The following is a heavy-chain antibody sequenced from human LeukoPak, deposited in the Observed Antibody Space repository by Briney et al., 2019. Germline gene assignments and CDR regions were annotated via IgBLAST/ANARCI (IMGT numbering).Heavy chain of an antibody. Sequence: GGSLRLSCAASGFTFSDYNMNWVRQAPGKGPEWVSQISATSTTIKYADFVTGRFTISRDNAKNSLNLQMNSLRADDTAVYYCVRDTLEHQWLERSYWGQGALVTVSS. CDR3: VRDTLEHQWLERSY. J-gene: IGHJ4*02. CDR2: ISATSTTI. D-gene: IGHD6-19*01. CDR1: GFTFSDYN. V-gene: IGHV3-48*01.